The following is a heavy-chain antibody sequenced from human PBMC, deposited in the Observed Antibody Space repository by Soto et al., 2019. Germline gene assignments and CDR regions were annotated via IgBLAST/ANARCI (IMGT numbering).Heavy chain of an antibody. V-gene: IGHV4-30-4*01. Sequence: QVQLQESGPGLVQPSQTLSLTCTVSGDSISSGDYCWSWIRQPPDKGLEWIGHIYNGGSTYNNPSLTSRTTRSVVTSKTQFSLKRSSVTAADAAVYYCARGTSGDKVGYWGQGALVTVSS. CDR3: ARGTSGDKVGY. CDR2: IYNGGST. CDR1: GDSISSGDYC. J-gene: IGHJ4*02. D-gene: IGHD3-10*01.